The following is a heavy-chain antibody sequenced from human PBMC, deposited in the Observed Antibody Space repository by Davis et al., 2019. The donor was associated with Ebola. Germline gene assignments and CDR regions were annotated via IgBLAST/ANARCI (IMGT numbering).Heavy chain of an antibody. CDR3: ARRIKGDGRGGVDV. CDR1: HYDVGSNF. CDR2: MSNTGET. J-gene: IGHJ6*02. V-gene: IGHV3-66*02. D-gene: IGHD2-15*01. Sequence: GESLKISCLASHYDVGSNFLSWVRQAPGKGLEWISVMSNTGETYYIESVRGRFTISRDNSKDSLSLNMNALRQDDTAVYYCARRIKGDGRGGVDVWGQGTSVTVSS.